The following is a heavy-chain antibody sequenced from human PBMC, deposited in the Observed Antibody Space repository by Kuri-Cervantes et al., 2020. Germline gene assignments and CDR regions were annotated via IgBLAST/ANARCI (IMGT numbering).Heavy chain of an antibody. J-gene: IGHJ3*02. CDR2: IYYSGST. Sequence: GSLRLSCTVSGGSISSYYWSWIRQPPGKGLEWIGYIYYSGSTNYNPSLKSRVTISVDTSKNQFSLKLSSVTAADTAVYYCARQDDAFDIWGQGTMVTVSS. CDR1: GGSISSYY. CDR3: ARQDDAFDI. V-gene: IGHV4-59*01.